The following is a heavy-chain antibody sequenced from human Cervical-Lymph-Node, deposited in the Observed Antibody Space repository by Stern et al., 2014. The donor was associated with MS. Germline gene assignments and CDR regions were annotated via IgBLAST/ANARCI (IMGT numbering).Heavy chain of an antibody. CDR2: ISYDGNNQ. J-gene: IGHJ4*02. Sequence: VQLVESGGGVVQPGRSLRLSCVASGFSFRSYAFHWVRQAPGKGLEWVSLISYDGNNQYCADSVKGRFTISRDNSKNTVFLQMNSLRLVDTAIYYCARQYCSGGGCLLRQGADSWGQGTLVTVSS. CDR1: GFSFRSYA. D-gene: IGHD2-15*01. CDR3: ARQYCSGGGCLLRQGADS. V-gene: IGHV3-30*04.